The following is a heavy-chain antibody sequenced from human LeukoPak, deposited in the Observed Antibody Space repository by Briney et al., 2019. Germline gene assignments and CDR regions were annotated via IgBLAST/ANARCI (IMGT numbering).Heavy chain of an antibody. CDR2: IIPIFGTA. V-gene: IGHV1-69*13. CDR1: GGTFSSYA. J-gene: IGHJ4*02. D-gene: IGHD6-19*01. CDR3: ARTEGYSSDILFDY. Sequence: GASVKVSCKASGGTFSSYAISWVRQAPGQGLEWMGGIIPIFGTANYAQKFQGRVTITADESTSTAYMELSSLRSEDTAVYYCARTEGYSSDILFDYWGQGTLVTVSS.